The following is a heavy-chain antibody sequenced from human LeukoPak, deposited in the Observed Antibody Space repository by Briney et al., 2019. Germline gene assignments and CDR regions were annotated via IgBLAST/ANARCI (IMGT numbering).Heavy chain of an antibody. CDR2: IYPGDSDT. J-gene: IGHJ4*02. V-gene: IGHV5-51*01. D-gene: IGHD3-22*01. Sequence: GESLKISCKGSGYRFTSYWIGWVRQMPGKGLEWMGIIYPGDSDTRYSPSFQGQVIISTDKSISTAYLQWNSLKASDTAMYYCARHEAQDYYDNSGHYYAGYWGQGTLVTVSS. CDR1: GYRFTSYW. CDR3: ARHEAQDYYDNSGHYYAGY.